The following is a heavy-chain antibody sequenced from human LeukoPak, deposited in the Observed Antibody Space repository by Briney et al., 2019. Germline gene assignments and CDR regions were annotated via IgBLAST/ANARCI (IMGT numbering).Heavy chain of an antibody. D-gene: IGHD3-10*01. V-gene: IGHV4-39*01. CDR3: VYYYGSGSVEY. J-gene: IGHJ4*02. CDR1: GGSITSSNYY. Sequence: SETLSLTCTVSGGSITSSNYYWGWIRQPPGKGLEWIGSFYYSGSTNYDPSLKSRVTISVDTSKNQFSLKLSSVTAADTAVYYCVYYYGSGSVEYWGQGTLVTVSS. CDR2: FYYSGST.